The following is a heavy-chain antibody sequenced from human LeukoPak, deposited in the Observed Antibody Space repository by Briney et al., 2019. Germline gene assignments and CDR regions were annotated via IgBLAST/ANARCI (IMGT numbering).Heavy chain of an antibody. CDR1: GFTFSDYY. V-gene: IGHV3-11*04. CDR3: ARDRPDSFDV. J-gene: IGHJ3*01. Sequence: GGSLRLSCAASGFTFSDYYMTWIRQAPGKGLEWLSYIDSSGDVIYYADSVKGRFTISRDNAKNSVFLQMNSLRAEDTAVYYCARDRPDSFDVWGQGTMVTVSS. CDR2: IDSSGDVI.